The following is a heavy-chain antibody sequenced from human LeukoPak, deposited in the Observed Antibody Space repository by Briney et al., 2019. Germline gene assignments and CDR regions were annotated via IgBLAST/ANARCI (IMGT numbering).Heavy chain of an antibody. CDR3: ARAGVVVQAATSYYYYYMDV. J-gene: IGHJ6*03. Sequence: SETLSLTCTVSGGSISSHYWSWIRQPPGKGLEWIGYIYYSGSTNYNPSLKRRVTISVDTSKTQFSMKMRSLTGAETAVYYCARAGVVVQAATSYYYYYMDVWGKGTTVTVSS. D-gene: IGHD2-2*01. V-gene: IGHV4-59*11. CDR2: IYYSGST. CDR1: GGSISSHY.